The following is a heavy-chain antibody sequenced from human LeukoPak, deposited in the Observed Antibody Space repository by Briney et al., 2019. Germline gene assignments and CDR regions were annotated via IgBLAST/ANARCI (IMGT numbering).Heavy chain of an antibody. CDR3: ARVGSSTSPPTPPYFDY. CDR1: GGSISSGGYY. CDR2: IYHSGST. Sequence: PSQTLSLTCTVSGGSISSGGYYWSWIRQPPGKGLEWIGYIYHSGSTYYNPSLKSRVTISVDRSKNQFSLKLSSVTAADTAVYYCARVGSSTSPPTPPYFDYWGQGTLVTVSS. D-gene: IGHD2-2*01. V-gene: IGHV4-30-2*01. J-gene: IGHJ4*02.